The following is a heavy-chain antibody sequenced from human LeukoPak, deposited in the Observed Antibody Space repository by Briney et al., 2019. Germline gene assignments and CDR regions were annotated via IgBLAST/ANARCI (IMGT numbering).Heavy chain of an antibody. CDR1: GYTFTGYY. V-gene: IGHV1-18*04. J-gene: IGHJ4*02. Sequence: ASVKVSCAASGYTFTGYYIHWVRQAPGQGLEWMGWISAYNGNTNYAQKLQGRVTMTTDTSTSTAYMELRSLRSDDTAVYYCARVEHTAMVRAHLDYWGQGTLVTVSS. CDR3: ARVEHTAMVRAHLDY. D-gene: IGHD5-18*01. CDR2: ISAYNGNT.